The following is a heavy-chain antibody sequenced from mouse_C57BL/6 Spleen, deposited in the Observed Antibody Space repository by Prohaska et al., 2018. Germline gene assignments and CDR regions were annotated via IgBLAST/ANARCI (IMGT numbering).Heavy chain of an antibody. CDR3: IRGTGWYFDV. Sequence: EVQLLETGGGLVQPGGSRGLSCEGSGFTFSGFWMSWVRQTPGTTLEWIGDINSDGSEINYAPSIKDRFTIFRDNEKSTMYLEMSNVRSEDTATYFCIRGTGWYFDVWGTGTTVTVSS. CDR2: INSDGSEI. V-gene: IGHV11-2*01. CDR1: GFTFSGFW. D-gene: IGHD3-3*01. J-gene: IGHJ1*03.